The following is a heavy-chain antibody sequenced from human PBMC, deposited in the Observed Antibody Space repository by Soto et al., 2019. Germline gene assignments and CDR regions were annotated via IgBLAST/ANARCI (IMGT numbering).Heavy chain of an antibody. CDR3: AKPLSVVVQAAMDYFDY. CDR2: ISGSGGST. D-gene: IGHD2-2*01. CDR1: VFPFSSYS. J-gene: IGHJ4*02. Sequence: PVVSLRLSCAASVFPFSSYSMSWVRPAPGKGLEWVSAISGSGGSTYYADSVKGRFTISRDNSKNTLYLQMNSLRAEDTAVYYCAKPLSVVVQAAMDYFDYWGQATRVTVS. V-gene: IGHV3-23*01.